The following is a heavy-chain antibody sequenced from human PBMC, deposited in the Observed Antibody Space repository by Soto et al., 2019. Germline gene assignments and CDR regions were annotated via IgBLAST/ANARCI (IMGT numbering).Heavy chain of an antibody. D-gene: IGHD2-2*01. CDR3: ARDMTSTVVPYFDC. Sequence: QVQLVQSGAEVKKTGSSVKVSCKASGGTFSNYVVNWVRQAPGHGLEWMGRIIPISGAANYAQKFQGRVTMTADKSTSTSYMELSSLLSEDTAVYYCARDMTSTVVPYFDCGGQGTLVTVSS. J-gene: IGHJ4*02. V-gene: IGHV1-69*06. CDR1: GGTFSNYV. CDR2: IIPISGAA.